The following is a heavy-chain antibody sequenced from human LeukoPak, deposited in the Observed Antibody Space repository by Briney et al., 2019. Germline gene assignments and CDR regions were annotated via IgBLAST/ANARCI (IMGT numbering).Heavy chain of an antibody. CDR2: IYTSGST. Sequence: SETLSLTCTVSGGSISSYYWSWIRQPAGKGLEWIGRIYTSGSTNYNPSLKSRVTMSVDTSKNQFSLKLSSVTAADTAVYYCASSGWYVDYFDYWGQGTLVTVSS. D-gene: IGHD6-19*01. CDR3: ASSGWYVDYFDY. V-gene: IGHV4-4*07. J-gene: IGHJ4*02. CDR1: GGSISSYY.